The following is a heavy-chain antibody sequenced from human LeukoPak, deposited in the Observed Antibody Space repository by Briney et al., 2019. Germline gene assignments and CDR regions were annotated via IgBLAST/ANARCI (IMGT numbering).Heavy chain of an antibody. CDR1: GGSINRGFYY. CDR3: ARHRPSSTMSGIAL. J-gene: IGHJ4*02. Sequence: SETLSLTCTVSGGSINRGFYYWGWIRQPPGKGLAWIGSIYYSGTTYYNPSLKSRVTISVDTSGNQFSLQLTSVTVADTAVYFCARHRPSSTMSGIALWDQGTLVTVSS. V-gene: IGHV4-39*01. CDR2: IYYSGTT. D-gene: IGHD2-21*01.